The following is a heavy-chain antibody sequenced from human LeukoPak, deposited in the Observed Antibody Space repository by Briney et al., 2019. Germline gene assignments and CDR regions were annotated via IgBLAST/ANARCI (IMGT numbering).Heavy chain of an antibody. Sequence: GGSLRLSCAASGFTFSSYAMSWVRQAPGKGLEWASAISGSGGSTYYADSVKGRFTISRDNSKNTLYLQMNSLRAEDTAVYYCATKGVATTLFFDYWGQGTLVTVSS. V-gene: IGHV3-23*01. CDR1: GFTFSSYA. CDR2: ISGSGGST. CDR3: ATKGVATTLFFDY. D-gene: IGHD5-12*01. J-gene: IGHJ4*02.